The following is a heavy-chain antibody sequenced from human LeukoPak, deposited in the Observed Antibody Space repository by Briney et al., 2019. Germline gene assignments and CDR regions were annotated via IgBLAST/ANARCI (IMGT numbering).Heavy chain of an antibody. J-gene: IGHJ5*02. CDR2: IIPILGIA. Sequence: SVKVSCKASGGTFSSYAISWVRQAPGQGLEWMGRIIPILGIANYAQKFQGRVTITADKSTSTAYMELSSLRSEDTAVYYCARDALYETTNWFDPWGQGTLVTVSS. D-gene: IGHD2-8*01. V-gene: IGHV1-69*04. CDR3: ARDALYETTNWFDP. CDR1: GGTFSSYA.